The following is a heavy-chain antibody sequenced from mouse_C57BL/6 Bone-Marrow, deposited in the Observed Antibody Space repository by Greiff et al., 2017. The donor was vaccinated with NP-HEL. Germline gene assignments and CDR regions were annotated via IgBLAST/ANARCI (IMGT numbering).Heavy chain of an antibody. Sequence: VQLQQSGPELVKPGASVKISCKASGYTFTDYYMNWVKQSHGKSLEWIGDINPNNGGTSYNQKFKGKATLTVDKSSSTAYMELRSLTSEDSAVYYCARGPQWAYWGQGTLVTVSA. J-gene: IGHJ3*01. CDR2: INPNNGGT. CDR1: GYTFTDYY. V-gene: IGHV1-26*01. CDR3: ARGPQWAY.